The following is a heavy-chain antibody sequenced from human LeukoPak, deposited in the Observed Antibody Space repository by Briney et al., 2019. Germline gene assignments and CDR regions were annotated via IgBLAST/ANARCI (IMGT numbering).Heavy chain of an antibody. D-gene: IGHD6-13*01. CDR2: ISYDGSNK. Sequence: GGSLRLSCAASGFTFSSYGMHWVRQAPGKGLEWVAVISYDGSNKYYADSAKGRFTISRDNSKNTLYLQMNSLRAEDTAVYYCAKDPHAYSSSWYDDYFDYWGQGTLVTVSS. V-gene: IGHV3-30*18. J-gene: IGHJ4*02. CDR3: AKDPHAYSSSWYDDYFDY. CDR1: GFTFSSYG.